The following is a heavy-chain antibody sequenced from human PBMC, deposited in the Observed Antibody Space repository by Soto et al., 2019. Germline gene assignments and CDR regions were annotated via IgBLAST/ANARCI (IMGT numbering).Heavy chain of an antibody. CDR2: IYFSGST. CDR1: GGSLPSSSYY. CDR3: ASQRGGWYYAFDI. D-gene: IGHD6-19*01. Sequence: SETLSLTCPVSGGSLPSSSYYWGWVRQPPGKGLEWIGSIYFSGSTYYNPSLKSRVTISVDTSKNQFSLKLSSVTAADTAVYYCASQRGGWYYAFDIWGQGTMVTVS. J-gene: IGHJ3*02. V-gene: IGHV4-39*01.